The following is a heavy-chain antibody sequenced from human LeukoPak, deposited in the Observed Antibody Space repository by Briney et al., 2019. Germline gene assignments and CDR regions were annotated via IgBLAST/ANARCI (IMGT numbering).Heavy chain of an antibody. Sequence: PGRSLRLSRAASGFTFSSYGMHWVRQAPGTGLEWVAVIWYDGSNKYYADSVKGRFTISRDNSKNTLYMQMNSLRGEDTAVYYCARLGFDPWGEGTLVSVSS. J-gene: IGHJ5*02. CDR1: GFTFSSYG. CDR2: IWYDGSNK. V-gene: IGHV3-33*01. CDR3: ARLGFDP.